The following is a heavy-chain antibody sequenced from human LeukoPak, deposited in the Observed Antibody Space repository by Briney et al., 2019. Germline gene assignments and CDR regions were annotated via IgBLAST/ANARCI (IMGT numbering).Heavy chain of an antibody. V-gene: IGHV1-8*01. D-gene: IGHD3-10*01. CDR2: MNPNSGRK. J-gene: IGHJ6*02. CDR1: GYTFTNYD. CDR3: ARVMVRVYGMDV. Sequence: ASVKVSCKASGYTFTNYDINWVRQATGQGLEWMGWMNPNSGRKGSAQKFQDRVTMTRNTSISTAYMELRSLRSDDTAVYYCARVMVRVYGMDVWGQGTTVTVSS.